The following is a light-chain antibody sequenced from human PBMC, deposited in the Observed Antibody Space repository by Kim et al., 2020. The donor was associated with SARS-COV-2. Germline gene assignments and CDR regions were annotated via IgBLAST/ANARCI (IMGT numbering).Light chain of an antibody. J-gene: IGKJ1*01. Sequence: ETVMTQSPATLSVSPGERATLYCRASQSVSSKLVWYQQKPGQAPRLLIYSASTRATGIPASFSGSGSGTDFTLTISSLQSEDFAVYYCQQYNNWPWTFGQGTKVDIK. CDR1: QSVSSK. CDR3: QQYNNWPWT. CDR2: SAS. V-gene: IGKV3-15*01.